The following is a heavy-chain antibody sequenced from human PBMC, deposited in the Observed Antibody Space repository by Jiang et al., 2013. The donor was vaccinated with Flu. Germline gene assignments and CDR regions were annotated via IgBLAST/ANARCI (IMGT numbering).Heavy chain of an antibody. J-gene: IGHJ4*02. CDR2: ISYDGSNK. Sequence: RSLRLSCAASGFTFSSYGMHWVRQAPGKGLEWVAVISYDGSNKYYADSVKGRFTISRDNSKNTLYLQMNSLRAEDTAVYYCAKDWNRLGNYFDYWGQGTLVTVSS. CDR3: AKDWNRLGNYFDY. V-gene: IGHV3-30*18. CDR1: GFTFSSYG. D-gene: IGHD7-27*01.